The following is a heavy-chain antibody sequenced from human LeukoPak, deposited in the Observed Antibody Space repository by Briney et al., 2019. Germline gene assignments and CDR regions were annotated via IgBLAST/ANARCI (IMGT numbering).Heavy chain of an antibody. CDR1: GYTFTIYG. J-gene: IGHJ4*02. D-gene: IGHD2-15*01. Sequence: ASVKVSCKTSGYTFTIYGISWVRQAPGQGLEWMGLISAYGNANYAQNLQGRVTMTTDTSTSTAYMELRSLRSDDTAVYYCARGIIGYYFDYWGQGTLVTVSS. CDR2: ISAYGNA. V-gene: IGHV1-18*01. CDR3: ARGIIGYYFDY.